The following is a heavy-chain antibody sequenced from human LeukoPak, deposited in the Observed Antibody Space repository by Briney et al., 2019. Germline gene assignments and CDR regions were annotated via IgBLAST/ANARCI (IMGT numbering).Heavy chain of an antibody. J-gene: IGHJ6*03. Sequence: SETLSLTCTVSGGSISSYYWSWIRQPPGKGLEWIGYIYTSGSTNYNPSLKSRVTISVDTSKNQFSLKLSSVTAADTAVYYCARHRVVLQLHYYYYCMDVWGKGTTVTVSS. CDR3: ARHRVVLQLHYYYYCMDV. CDR1: GGSISSYY. CDR2: IYTSGST. V-gene: IGHV4-4*09. D-gene: IGHD5-24*01.